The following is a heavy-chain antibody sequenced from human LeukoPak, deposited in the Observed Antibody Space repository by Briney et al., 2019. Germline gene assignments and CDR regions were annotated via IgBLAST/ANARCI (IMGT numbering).Heavy chain of an antibody. CDR3: ARVRVWTGYDSGGAFDI. J-gene: IGHJ3*02. CDR2: INHNGGGT. V-gene: IGHV1-2*05. D-gene: IGHD3/OR15-3a*01. CDR1: GYTFTGYY. Sequence: GSVKVSCEASGYTFTGYYMHWVRQAPGQGREWVGRINHNGGGTYYAQKLQGRVTMTRDTALSTAYLEMSRLRSGDTDVYFCARVRVWTGYDSGGAFDIWGQGTIVTVSS.